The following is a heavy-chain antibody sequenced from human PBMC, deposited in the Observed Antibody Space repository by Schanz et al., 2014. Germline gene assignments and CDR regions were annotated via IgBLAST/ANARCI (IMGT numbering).Heavy chain of an antibody. CDR2: ISSSGTTI. CDR3: AKAPSHGDYEYYFDY. D-gene: IGHD3-22*01. Sequence: QLVGSGGGLIQPGGSLRLSCTASGFAFSSYSMNWVRQAPGKGLEWVSYISSSGTTIYYADSVKGRFTISRDNAKNSLFLQMNSLRAEDTAVYYCAKAPSHGDYEYYFDYWGQGTLVTVSS. CDR1: GFAFSSYS. V-gene: IGHV3-48*01. J-gene: IGHJ4*02.